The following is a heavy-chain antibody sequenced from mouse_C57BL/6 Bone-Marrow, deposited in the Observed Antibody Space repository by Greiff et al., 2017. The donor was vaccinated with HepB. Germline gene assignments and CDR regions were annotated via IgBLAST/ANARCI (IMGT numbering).Heavy chain of an antibody. CDR1: GFSFNTYA. CDR3: VRATVVSYWYFDV. D-gene: IGHD1-1*01. CDR2: IRSKSNNYAT. V-gene: IGHV10-1*01. J-gene: IGHJ1*03. Sequence: EVQLVESGGGLVQPKGSLKLSCAASGFSFNTYAMNWVRQAPGKGLEWVARIRSKSNNYATYYADSVKDRFTISRDDSESMLYLQMNNLKTEDTAMYYCVRATVVSYWYFDVWGTGTTVTVSS.